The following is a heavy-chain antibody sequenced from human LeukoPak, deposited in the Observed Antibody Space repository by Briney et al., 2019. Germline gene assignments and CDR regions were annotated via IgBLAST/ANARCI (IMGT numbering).Heavy chain of an antibody. CDR3: ARGAPGTYDFWSGYSYYYYYYMDV. D-gene: IGHD3-3*01. J-gene: IGHJ6*03. Sequence: SETLSLTCTVSGGSISSGDYYWSWIRQPPGKGLEWIGYIYYSGRTYYNPSLKSRVTISVDTSQNQFSLKLSSVTAADTAVYYCARGAPGTYDFWSGYSYYYYYYMDVWGKGTTVTVSS. CDR1: GGSISSGDYY. V-gene: IGHV4-61*08. CDR2: IYYSGRT.